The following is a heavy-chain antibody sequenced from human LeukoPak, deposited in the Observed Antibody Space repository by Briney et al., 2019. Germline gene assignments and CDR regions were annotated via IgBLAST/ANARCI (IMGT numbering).Heavy chain of an antibody. D-gene: IGHD3-22*01. Sequence: SVKVSCKASGGTFSSYTISWVRQAPGQGLEWMGRIIPILGIANYAQKFQGRVTITADKSTSTAYMELSSLRSEDTAVYYCARGKPYYDSSGYDYWGQGTLVTVSS. V-gene: IGHV1-69*02. CDR3: ARGKPYYDSSGYDY. J-gene: IGHJ4*02. CDR1: GGTFSSYT. CDR2: IIPILGIA.